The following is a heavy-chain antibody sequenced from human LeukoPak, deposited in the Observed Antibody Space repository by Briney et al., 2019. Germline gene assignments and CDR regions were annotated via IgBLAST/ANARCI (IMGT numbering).Heavy chain of an antibody. CDR3: ARGDLLDYGDYQVY. V-gene: IGHV1-8*01. CDR2: MNPNSGNT. J-gene: IGHJ4*02. CDR1: GYTFTSYD. D-gene: IGHD4-17*01. Sequence: GASVKVSCKASGYTFTSYDINWVRQATGQGLEWVGWMNPNSGNTGYAQKFQGRVTMTRDTSTSTVYMELSSLRSEDTAVYYCARGDLLDYGDYQVYWGQGTLVTVSS.